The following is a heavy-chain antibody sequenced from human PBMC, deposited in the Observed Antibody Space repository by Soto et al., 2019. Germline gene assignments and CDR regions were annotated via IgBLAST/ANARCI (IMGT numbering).Heavy chain of an antibody. CDR2: ISYDGSNK. V-gene: IGHV3-30*18. CDR3: AKDSLSTVTLIGLSFDY. J-gene: IGHJ4*02. Sequence: GGSLRLSCAASGFTFSSYGMHWVRQAPGKGLEWVAVISYDGSNKYYADSVKGRFTISRDNSKNTLYLQMNSLRAEDTAVYYCAKDSLSTVTLIGLSFDYWGQGTLVTVSS. D-gene: IGHD4-17*01. CDR1: GFTFSSYG.